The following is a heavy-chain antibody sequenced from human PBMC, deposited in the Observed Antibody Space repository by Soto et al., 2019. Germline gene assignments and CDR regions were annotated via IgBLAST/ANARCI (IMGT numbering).Heavy chain of an antibody. CDR1: GFTFSSYG. V-gene: IGHV3-33*01. J-gene: IGHJ6*03. D-gene: IGHD3-16*01. CDR3: ARNPSPWGRYYYYYMDV. CDR2: IWYDGSNK. Sequence: GGSLRLSCAASGFTFSSYGMHWVRQAPGKGLEWVAVIWYDGSNKYYADSVKGRFTISRDNSKNTLYLQMNSLRAEDTAVYYCARNPSPWGRYYYYYMDVWGKGTTVTVSS.